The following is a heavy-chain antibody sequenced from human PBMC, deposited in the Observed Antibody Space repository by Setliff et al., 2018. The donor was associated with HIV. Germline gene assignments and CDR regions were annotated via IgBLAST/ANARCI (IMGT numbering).Heavy chain of an antibody. V-gene: IGHV3-30*14. CDR2: ISYDGSNK. J-gene: IGHJ4*02. D-gene: IGHD2-21*01. CDR3: AGSAYRASRDS. Sequence: SGGSLRLSCAASGFTFSSYAMHWVRQAPGKGLEWVAVISYDGSNKYYADSVKGRFTISRDSSTNTLYLQMNSLRAEDTAVYYCAGSAYRASRDSWGQGTLVTVSS. CDR1: GFTFSSYA.